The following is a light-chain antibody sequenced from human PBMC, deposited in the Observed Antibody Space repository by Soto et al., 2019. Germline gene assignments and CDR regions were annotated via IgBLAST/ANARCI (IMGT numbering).Light chain of an antibody. J-gene: IGKJ1*01. CDR3: QQYNSYGT. Sequence: DIQMTQSPSTLSASVGDRVTITCRASQSISGWLAWYQQKPGKAPKLLIYDVSSLESGVPSRFSGSGSGTEFTLTISSLQPDDFATYYCQQYNSYGTVGQGTKVDIK. CDR1: QSISGW. CDR2: DVS. V-gene: IGKV1-5*01.